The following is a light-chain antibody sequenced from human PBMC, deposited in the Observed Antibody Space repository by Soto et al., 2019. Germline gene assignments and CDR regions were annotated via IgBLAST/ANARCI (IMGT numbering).Light chain of an antibody. J-gene: IGKJ1*01. CDR3: QQYNSYSPRT. V-gene: IGKV1-5*01. CDR2: DAS. CDR1: QSISSW. Sequence: EIHVTQSPSTLSASVGDRVTITCRASQSISSWLAWYQQKPGKAPKLLIYDASSLESGVPSRFSGSGSGTEFTLTISSLQPDDFATYYCQQYNSYSPRTFGQGTRWTS.